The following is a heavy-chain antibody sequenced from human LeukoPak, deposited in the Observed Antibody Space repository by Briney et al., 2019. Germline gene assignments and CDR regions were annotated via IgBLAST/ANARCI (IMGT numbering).Heavy chain of an antibody. CDR2: ISYDGSNK. V-gene: IGHV3-30-3*01. D-gene: IGHD6-13*01. Sequence: GGSLRLSCAASGFTFSSYAMHWVRQAPGKGLEWVAVISYDGSNKYYADSVKGRFTISRDNSKNTLYLQMNSLSGEDTAVYYCARPNSSSWYDLAPFDYWGQGTLVSVSS. CDR3: ARPNSSSWYDLAPFDY. J-gene: IGHJ4*02. CDR1: GFTFSSYA.